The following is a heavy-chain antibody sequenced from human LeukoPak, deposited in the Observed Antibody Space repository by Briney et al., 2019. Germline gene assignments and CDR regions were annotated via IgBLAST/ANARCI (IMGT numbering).Heavy chain of an antibody. CDR3: ARGGPSYSSGWYNWFDP. J-gene: IGHJ5*02. V-gene: IGHV7-4-1*02. CDR2: INTNTGNP. CDR1: GYTFTSYA. Sequence: GASVKASCKASGYTFTSYAMHWVRQTPGEGLEWMGWINTNTGNPTYAQGFTGRFVFSFDTSVSTAYLQISSLKAEDTAVYYCARGGPSYSSGWYNWFDPWGQGTLVTVSS. D-gene: IGHD6-19*01.